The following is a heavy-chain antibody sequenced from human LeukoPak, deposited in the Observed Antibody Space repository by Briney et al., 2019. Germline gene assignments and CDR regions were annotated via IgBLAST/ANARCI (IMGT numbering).Heavy chain of an antibody. CDR3: ARGIGYCSRTTCYQPFDY. CDR1: GFTVSSIY. Sequence: PGESLRLSCAASGFTVSSIYMSWVRQAPGKGLEWVSAIYSDGSTNYADSVKGRFAISRDNSKNTLYLQMNSLRAEDTAVYYCARGIGYCSRTTCYQPFDYWGQGTLVTVSS. V-gene: IGHV3-53*01. J-gene: IGHJ4*02. CDR2: IYSDGST. D-gene: IGHD2-2*01.